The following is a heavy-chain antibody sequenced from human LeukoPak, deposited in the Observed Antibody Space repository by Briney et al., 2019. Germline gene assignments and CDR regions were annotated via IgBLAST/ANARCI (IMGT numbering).Heavy chain of an antibody. J-gene: IGHJ4*02. CDR1: GFSFSTYA. Sequence: GGSLRLSCAASGFSFSTYAINWVRQAPGEGLEWVSSISGSDGSTYYEDSVKGRFTISRDISKNTLYLQMNSLRAEDTALYYCTRGYCYGASCYRFDYWGRGALVTVSS. V-gene: IGHV3-23*01. CDR3: TRGYCYGASCYRFDY. D-gene: IGHD2-2*01. CDR2: ISGSDGST.